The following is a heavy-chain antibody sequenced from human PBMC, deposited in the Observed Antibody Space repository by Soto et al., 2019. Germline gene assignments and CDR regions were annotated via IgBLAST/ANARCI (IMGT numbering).Heavy chain of an antibody. CDR3: GRGGRLGDAFDV. V-gene: IGHV4-30-2*01. CDR1: GGSISSGGYS. Sequence: QLQLQESGSGLVKPSQTLSLICSVSGGSISSGGYSWGWIRQPPAKGLEYIGYIYHSGNTYYNPSLKSRVTISLDRSKNQFSLKLTSVTAADTAVYFCGRGGRLGDAFDVWGQGTTVTVSS. CDR2: IYHSGNT. J-gene: IGHJ3*01. D-gene: IGHD3-9*01.